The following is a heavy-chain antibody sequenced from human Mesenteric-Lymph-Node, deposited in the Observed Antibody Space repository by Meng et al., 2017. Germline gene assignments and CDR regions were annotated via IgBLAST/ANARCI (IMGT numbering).Heavy chain of an antibody. CDR2: IVPIVEIT. V-gene: IGHV1-69*02. CDR3: ATGDCSGGDCHGYYGMDV. Sequence: SAKVSCKASSGTFITYNISWVRQAPGQGLEWMGRIVPIVEITNYARKFQGRVTITAEKFTSTAYMYQTSLRSEDTAVYFCATGDCSGGDCHGYYGMDVWGQGTTVTVSS. D-gene: IGHD2-15*01. CDR1: SGTFITYN. J-gene: IGHJ6*02.